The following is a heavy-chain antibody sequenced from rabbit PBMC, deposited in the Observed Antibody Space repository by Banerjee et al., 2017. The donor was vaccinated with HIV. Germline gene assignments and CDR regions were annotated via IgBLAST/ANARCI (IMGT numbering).Heavy chain of an antibody. V-gene: IGHV1S45*01. CDR1: GFSFSYKYV. J-gene: IGHJ4*01. CDR2: IYAGSGNT. CDR3: ARDLAAVTGWNFGL. Sequence: QEQLVESGGGLVKPEGSLTLTCTASGFSFSYKYVMCWVRQAPGKGLEWIGYIYAGSGNTWYANWVNGRFTISKTSSTTVTLQMTSLTAADTATYFCARDLAAVTGWNFGLWGPGTLVTVS. D-gene: IGHD7-1*01.